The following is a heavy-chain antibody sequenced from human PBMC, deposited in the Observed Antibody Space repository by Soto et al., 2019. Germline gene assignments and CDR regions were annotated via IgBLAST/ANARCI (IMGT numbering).Heavy chain of an antibody. CDR3: ARRLKPDSNRPSWEEY. CDR2: IDNTSRYI. J-gene: IGHJ4*02. D-gene: IGHD1-26*01. CDR1: GFTFSAYT. Sequence: EVQLVESGGGLVKPGGSLRLSCAASGFTFSAYTLGWVRQAPGKGLEWVACIDNTSRYIYFADSLKGRFTISRDNAAISLYLQMNSLRAEDTAVYYCARRLKPDSNRPSWEEYWGRGTLVTVSS. V-gene: IGHV3-21*03.